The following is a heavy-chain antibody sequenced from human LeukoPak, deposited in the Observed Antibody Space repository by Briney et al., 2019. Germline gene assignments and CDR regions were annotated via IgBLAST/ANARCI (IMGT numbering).Heavy chain of an antibody. V-gene: IGHV4-59*01. CDR3: ARGLYYYDSRPFDY. D-gene: IGHD3-22*01. CDR1: GGSISSYY. J-gene: IGHJ4*02. Sequence: NPSETLSLTCTVSGGSISSYYWSWIRQPPGKGLEWIGYIYYSGSTNYNPSLKSRVTISVDTSKNQFSLKLSSVTAADTAVYYCARGLYYYDSRPFDYWGQGTLVTVSS. CDR2: IYYSGST.